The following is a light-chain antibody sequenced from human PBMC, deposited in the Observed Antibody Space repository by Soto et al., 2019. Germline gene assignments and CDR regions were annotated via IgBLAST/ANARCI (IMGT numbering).Light chain of an antibody. CDR1: QSINSNY. V-gene: IGKV3-20*01. J-gene: IGKJ2*01. Sequence: EIVLTQSPGTLSLSPGERITLSCRTSQSINSNYLAWYQQKPGQAPRLLIYGASSSATGITDRFSGSGCGTHFTLTISRLEPEDFAVYYCQQFSSSPSMYTFGHGKKLEIK. CDR2: GAS. CDR3: QQFSSSPSMYT.